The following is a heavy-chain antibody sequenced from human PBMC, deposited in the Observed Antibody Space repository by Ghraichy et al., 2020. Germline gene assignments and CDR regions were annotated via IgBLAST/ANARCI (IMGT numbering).Heavy chain of an antibody. CDR3: ARWQQQGSIDY. CDR1: GFTFSDYY. V-gene: IGHV3-11*01. CDR2: ISSSGSTI. D-gene: IGHD6-13*01. Sequence: GGSLRLSCAASGFTFSDYYMSWIRQAPGKGLEWVSYISSSGSTIYYSDSVKGRFTISRDNAKNSLYLQMNSLRAEDTAVYYCARWQQQGSIDYWGQGTLVTVSS. J-gene: IGHJ4*02.